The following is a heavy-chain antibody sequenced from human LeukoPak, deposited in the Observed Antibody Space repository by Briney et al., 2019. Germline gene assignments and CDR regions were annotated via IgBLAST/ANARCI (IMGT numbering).Heavy chain of an antibody. CDR1: GFTFSSYW. J-gene: IGHJ4*02. V-gene: IGHV3-74*01. CDR2: INSDGSST. Sequence: GGSLRLSCAASGFTFSSYWMHWVRHAPGKGLAWVSRINSDGSSTSYADSVKGRFTISRDNAKNTLYLQMNSLRAEDTAVYYCAREAPPSPPVFDSWGQGTLVTVSS. CDR3: AREAPPSPPVFDS.